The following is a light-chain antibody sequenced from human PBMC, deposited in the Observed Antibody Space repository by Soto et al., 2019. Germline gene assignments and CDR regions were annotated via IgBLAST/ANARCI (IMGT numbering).Light chain of an antibody. Sequence: QSALTQPASVSGSPGQSITISCTGSSSDVGAYNYVSWYLQHPGKAPKLMIYDVSQRPSGVPDRFSGPKSGNTASLTISGLQAEDEADYYCCSYAGIYTYVFGTGTKVTVL. CDR3: CSYAGIYTYV. J-gene: IGLJ1*01. V-gene: IGLV2-11*01. CDR2: DVS. CDR1: SSDVGAYNY.